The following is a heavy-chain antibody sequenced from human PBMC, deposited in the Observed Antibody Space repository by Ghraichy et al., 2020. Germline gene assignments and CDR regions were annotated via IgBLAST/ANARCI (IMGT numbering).Heavy chain of an antibody. D-gene: IGHD3-16*02. CDR1: GFTFGTYW. Sequence: GGSLRLSCAASGFTFGTYWMSWVRQAPGKGLECVANIRTDGSDKYYVDSVKGRFTISRDNAKNSLYLQMSSLRAADTAMYFCARGGLGYLYLDYWGQGALVTVSS. J-gene: IGHJ4*02. V-gene: IGHV3-7*01. CDR2: IRTDGSDK. CDR3: ARGGLGYLYLDY.